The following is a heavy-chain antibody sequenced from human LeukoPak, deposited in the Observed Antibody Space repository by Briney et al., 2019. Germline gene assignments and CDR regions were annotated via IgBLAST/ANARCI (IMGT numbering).Heavy chain of an antibody. D-gene: IGHD5-12*01. V-gene: IGHV4-61*02. CDR1: GGSISSGSYY. CDR3: ARYHSGYDDY. J-gene: IGHJ4*02. CDR2: IYTSGST. Sequence: SETLSLTCTVSGGSISSGSYYWSWIRQPAGKGLEWIGRIYTSGSTNYNPSLKSRVTISVDTSKNQFSLKLSSVTAADTAVYYCARYHSGYDDYWGQGTLVTVSS.